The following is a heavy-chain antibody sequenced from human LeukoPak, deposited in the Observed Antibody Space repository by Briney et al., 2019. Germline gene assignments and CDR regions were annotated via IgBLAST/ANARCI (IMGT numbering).Heavy chain of an antibody. V-gene: IGHV4-34*09. CDR3: ASARMIHPRYGSGSYGN. CDR2: INHSGST. CDR1: GGSFSGYY. J-gene: IGHJ4*02. Sequence: PSETLSLTCAVYGGSFSGYYWSWIRQPPGKGLEWIGEINHSGSTNYNPSLKSRVTISVDTSKNQFSLKLSSVTAADTAVYYCASARMIHPRYGSGSYGNWGQGTLVTVSS. D-gene: IGHD3-10*01.